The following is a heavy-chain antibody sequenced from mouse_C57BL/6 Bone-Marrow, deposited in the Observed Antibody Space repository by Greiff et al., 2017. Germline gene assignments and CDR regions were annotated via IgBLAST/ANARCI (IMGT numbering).Heavy chain of an antibody. D-gene: IGHD3-3*01. V-gene: IGHV1-59*01. CDR3: ARWPGLAY. Sequence: QVQLQQPGAELVRPGTSVKLSCKASGYTFTSYWKHWVKQRPGQGLEWIGVIDPSDSYTNYNQKFKGKATLTVDTSSSTAYMQLSSLTSEVSAVYYWARWPGLAYWGQGTLVTVSA. CDR1: GYTFTSYW. J-gene: IGHJ3*01. CDR2: IDPSDSYT.